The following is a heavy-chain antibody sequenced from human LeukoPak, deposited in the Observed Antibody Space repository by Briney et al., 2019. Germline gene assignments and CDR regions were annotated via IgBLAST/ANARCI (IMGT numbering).Heavy chain of an antibody. V-gene: IGHV3-9*01. CDR2: ISWNSGSI. J-gene: IGHJ6*02. D-gene: IGHD3-16*01. CDR1: GFTFDDYT. Sequence: GGSLRLSCAASGFTFDDYTMHWVRQAPGKGLEWVSGISWNSGSIGYADSVKGRFTISRDNAKNSLYLQMSNLRAEDTAVYFCARGGGLDVWGQGATVTVSS. CDR3: ARGGGLDV.